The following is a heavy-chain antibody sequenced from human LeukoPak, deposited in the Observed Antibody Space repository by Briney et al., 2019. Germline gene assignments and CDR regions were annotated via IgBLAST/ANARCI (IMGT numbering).Heavy chain of an antibody. J-gene: IGHJ4*02. CDR3: AGDSRCTSITCPSPGADY. CDR1: GFTFSIYR. CDR2: IKQDGSEK. V-gene: IGHV3-7*01. D-gene: IGHD2-2*01. Sequence: GGSLRLSCAASGFTFSIYRINWVRQAPGKGLEWVAKIKQDGSEKDYVDSVKGRFAISRDNARNSLYLQMSSLRDEDTAVYYCAGDSRCTSITCPSPGADYWGQGTLVTVSS.